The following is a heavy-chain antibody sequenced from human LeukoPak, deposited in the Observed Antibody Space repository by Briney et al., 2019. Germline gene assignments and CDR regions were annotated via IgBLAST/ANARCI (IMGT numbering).Heavy chain of an antibody. D-gene: IGHD3-10*01. CDR2: ISGIGGSS. CDR1: GFTFSSYA. CDR3: AKAHGEDPRTYDY. V-gene: IGHV3-23*01. Sequence: GGSLRLSCAASGFTFSSYAMSWVRQAPGKGLEWVSAISGIGGSSYYADSVKGRFTISRDNSKNTLYLQMNSLRAEDTALYYCAKAHGEDPRTYDYWGQGTLVTVSS. J-gene: IGHJ4*02.